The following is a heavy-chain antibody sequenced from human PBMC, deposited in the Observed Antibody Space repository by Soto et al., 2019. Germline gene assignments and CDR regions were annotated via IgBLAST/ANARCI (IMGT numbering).Heavy chain of an antibody. V-gene: IGHV1-69*01. J-gene: IGHJ4*02. D-gene: IGHD6-13*01. CDR2: IIPIFGTA. CDR1: GGTFSSYA. CDR3: ARGDMLSGYSSICEN. Sequence: QVQLVQSGAEVKKPGSSVKVSCKASGGTFSSYAISWVRQAPGQGLEWMGGIIPIFGTANYAQKFQGRVTITADESTSTAYMERSSLRSEDTAAYYCARGDMLSGYSSICENWGQGTLVTVSS.